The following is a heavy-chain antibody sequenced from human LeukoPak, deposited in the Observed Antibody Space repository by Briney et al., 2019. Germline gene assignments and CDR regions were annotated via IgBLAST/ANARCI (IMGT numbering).Heavy chain of an antibody. CDR3: AREGVIRNYYYGMDV. Sequence: GGSLRLSCAASGFTFSSYAMHWVRQAPGKGLEWVAVISYDGSNKYYADSVKGRFIISRDNSKNTLYLQMNSLRAEDTAVYYCAREGVIRNYYYGMDVWGQGTTVTVSS. CDR1: GFTFSSYA. J-gene: IGHJ6*02. CDR2: ISYDGSNK. D-gene: IGHD3-22*01. V-gene: IGHV3-30*04.